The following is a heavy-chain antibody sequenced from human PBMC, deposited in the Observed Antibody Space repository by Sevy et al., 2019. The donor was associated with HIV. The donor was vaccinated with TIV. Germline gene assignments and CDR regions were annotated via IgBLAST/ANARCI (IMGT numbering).Heavy chain of an antibody. Sequence: GGSLRLSCAASRFIFNDYGMHWVRQAPGKGLERVAFIQYNGNDNYYADSMRSGFTISRDNSKNMLFLQMNSLRSEDTAMYYCAKNTAAAGAGGFDYWGQGTLVTVSS. D-gene: IGHD6-13*01. CDR2: IQYNGNDN. CDR1: RFIFNDYG. J-gene: IGHJ4*02. V-gene: IGHV3-30*02. CDR3: AKNTAAAGAGGFDY.